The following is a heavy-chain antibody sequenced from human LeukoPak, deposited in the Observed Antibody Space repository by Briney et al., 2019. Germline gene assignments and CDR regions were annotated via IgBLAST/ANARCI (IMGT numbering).Heavy chain of an antibody. D-gene: IGHD6-19*01. CDR3: ARCRVAGTIGWFDP. Sequence: SETLSLTCTVSGGSISSSSYYWGWIRQPPGKGLEWIGSIYYSGSTYYNPSLKSRVTISVDTSKNQFSLKLSSVTAADTAVYYCARCRVAGTIGWFDPWGQGTLVTVSS. CDR1: GGSISSSSYY. V-gene: IGHV4-39*07. J-gene: IGHJ5*02. CDR2: IYYSGST.